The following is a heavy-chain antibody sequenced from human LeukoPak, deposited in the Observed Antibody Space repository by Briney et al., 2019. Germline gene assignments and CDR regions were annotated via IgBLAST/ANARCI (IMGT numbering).Heavy chain of an antibody. CDR3: TTENWYVFEN. CDR1: GFPFSSYW. Sequence: GGSLRLSCAASGFPFSSYWMAWVRQAPGKGLEWVATITLDGSDSYYVDSVKGRFTVSRDNAKNSLYLQMDSLRAEDTAVFYCTTENWYVFENWGQGSLVTVSS. D-gene: IGHD1-1*01. J-gene: IGHJ4*02. CDR2: ITLDGSDS. V-gene: IGHV3-7*04.